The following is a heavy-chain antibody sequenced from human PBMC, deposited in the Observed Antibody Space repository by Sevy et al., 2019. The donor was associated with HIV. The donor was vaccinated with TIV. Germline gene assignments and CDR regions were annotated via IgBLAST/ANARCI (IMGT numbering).Heavy chain of an antibody. Sequence: GGSLRLSCAASGFTFSNFGMHWVRQAPGKGPEWVTFIRYDGSTKYYVDSVRGRFIISRDNSKNTLYLQMNSLRPDATAEYFCAKGVGVVQGALLGDDLWGQGTMVTVSS. D-gene: IGHD3-10*01. J-gene: IGHJ3*01. CDR1: GFTFSNFG. V-gene: IGHV3-30*02. CDR2: IRYDGSTK. CDR3: AKGVGVVQGALLGDDL.